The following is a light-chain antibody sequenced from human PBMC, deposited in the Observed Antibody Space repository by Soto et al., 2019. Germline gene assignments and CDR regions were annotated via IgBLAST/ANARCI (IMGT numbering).Light chain of an antibody. CDR2: DVS. V-gene: IGLV2-14*03. CDR3: SSHTPSSTVV. Sequence: QSALTQPASVSASPGQSIIISCTGSSSDIGAYYFVSWYQQHPGKAPKLIISDVSNRPSGVSDRFSGSKSADTASLTISGLQTEDEANYYCSSHTPSSTVVFGGGTTLTAL. CDR1: SSDIGAYYF. J-gene: IGLJ2*01.